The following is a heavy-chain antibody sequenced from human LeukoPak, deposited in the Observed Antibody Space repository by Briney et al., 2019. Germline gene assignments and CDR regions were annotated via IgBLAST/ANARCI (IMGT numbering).Heavy chain of an antibody. J-gene: IGHJ4*02. CDR2: IYHSGST. CDR1: GYSISSGYY. D-gene: IGHD2-8*01. CDR3: ARSHMRYSTS. V-gene: IGHV4-38-2*02. Sequence: SETLSLTCTVSGYSISSGYYWGWIRQPPGKWLEWIGSIYHSGSTYYNPSLKSRVTISVDTSKNQFSLKLSSVTAADTAVYYCARSHMRYSTSWGQGTLVTVSS.